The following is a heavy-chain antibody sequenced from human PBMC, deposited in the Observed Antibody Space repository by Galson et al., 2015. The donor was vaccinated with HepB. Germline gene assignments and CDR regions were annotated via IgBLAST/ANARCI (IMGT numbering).Heavy chain of an antibody. Sequence: SLRLSCAASGFTFSSYDMHWVRQATGKGLEWVSAIGTAGDTYYPGSVRGRFTISRENAKNSLYLQMNSLRAGDTAAYYCARGFATMVRGGRPPQNAFDIWGQGTMVTVSS. V-gene: IGHV3-13*01. CDR3: ARGFATMVRGGRPPQNAFDI. CDR2: IGTAGDT. D-gene: IGHD3-10*01. CDR1: GFTFSSYD. J-gene: IGHJ3*02.